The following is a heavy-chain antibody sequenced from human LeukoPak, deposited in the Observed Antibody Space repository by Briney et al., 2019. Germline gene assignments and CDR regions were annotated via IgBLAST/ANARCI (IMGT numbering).Heavy chain of an antibody. D-gene: IGHD3-3*01. CDR2: INHSGSI. CDR1: GGSFSGYY. V-gene: IGHV4-34*01. CDR3: ARAVSDYDFWSGFGYYYYYMDV. J-gene: IGHJ6*03. Sequence: SETLSLTCAVYGGSFSGYYWSWIRQPPGKGLEWIGEINHSGSINYNPSLKSRVTISVDTSKNQFSLKLSSVTAADTAVYYCARAVSDYDFWSGFGYYYYYMDVWGKGTTVTVSS.